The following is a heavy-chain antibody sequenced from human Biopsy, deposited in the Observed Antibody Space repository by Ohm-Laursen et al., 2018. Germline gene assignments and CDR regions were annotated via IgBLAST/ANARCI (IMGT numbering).Heavy chain of an antibody. Sequence: SHTLSLTCTVSGDSVTKYYWSWIRQPPGKGLEWIGHIYYSVMTNYNPSLQSRVSISVDTSRNQVSLTLSSVTAADTAVYCCARDSGILNYGNFKYYHYYGMDVWGQGTKVTVSS. CDR2: IYYSVMT. V-gene: IGHV4-59*02. D-gene: IGHD4-11*01. CDR1: GDSVTKYY. J-gene: IGHJ6*02. CDR3: ARDSGILNYGNFKYYHYYGMDV.